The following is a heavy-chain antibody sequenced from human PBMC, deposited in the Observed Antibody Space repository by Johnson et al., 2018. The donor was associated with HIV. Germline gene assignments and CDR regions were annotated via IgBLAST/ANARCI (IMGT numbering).Heavy chain of an antibody. V-gene: IGHV3-66*01. Sequence: VQLVESGGGLVQPGGSLRLSCAASGFTLNSYDMHWVRQAPGKGLEWVSVIYSDGSTYHADSVKGRFTISRDNSKNTLYLQMNSLRAEDTAVYYCARGVVGVLSNAFDIWGQGTMVIVSS. CDR1: GFTLNSYD. D-gene: IGHD1-26*01. J-gene: IGHJ3*02. CDR3: ARGVVGVLSNAFDI. CDR2: IYSDGST.